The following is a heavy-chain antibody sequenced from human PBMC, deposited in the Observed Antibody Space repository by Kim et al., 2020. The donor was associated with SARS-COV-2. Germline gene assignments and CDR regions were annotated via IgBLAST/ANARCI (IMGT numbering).Heavy chain of an antibody. V-gene: IGHV4-31*02. D-gene: IGHD3-22*01. Sequence: CRVTISGDTSKNQFSLKLSSVTAADTAVYYCASFRHRYYYDRGLDGMDVWGQGTTVTVSS. CDR3: ASFRHRYYYDRGLDGMDV. J-gene: IGHJ6*02.